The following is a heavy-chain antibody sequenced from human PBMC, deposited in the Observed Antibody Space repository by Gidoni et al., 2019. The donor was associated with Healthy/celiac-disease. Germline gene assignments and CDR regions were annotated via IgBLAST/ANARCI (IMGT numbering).Heavy chain of an antibody. CDR2: IYPGDSDT. CDR1: GYSFTSYW. D-gene: IGHD6-19*01. CDR3: ARSSGWLNNWFDP. V-gene: IGHV5-51*01. Sequence: EVQLVQSGAEVKQPGASLKISCKGSGYSFTSYWIGWVRQRPGKGLEWMGIIYPGDSDTRYSPSFQGQVTISADKSSSTAYLQWSSLKASDTAMYYCARSSGWLNNWFDPWGQGTLVTVSS. J-gene: IGHJ5*02.